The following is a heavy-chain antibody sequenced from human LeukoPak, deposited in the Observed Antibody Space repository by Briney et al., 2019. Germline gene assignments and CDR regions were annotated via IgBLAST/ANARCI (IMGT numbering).Heavy chain of an antibody. Sequence: SETLSLTCTVSGGSISSYYWSWIRQPPGKGLEWIGYIYYSGGTNYNPSLKSRVTISVDTSKNQFSLKLSSVTAADTAVYYCARLGPAYYDILTGYHGYYYYGMDVWGQGTTVTVSS. D-gene: IGHD3-9*01. V-gene: IGHV4-59*08. CDR3: ARLGPAYYDILTGYHGYYYYGMDV. J-gene: IGHJ6*02. CDR2: IYYSGGT. CDR1: GGSISSYY.